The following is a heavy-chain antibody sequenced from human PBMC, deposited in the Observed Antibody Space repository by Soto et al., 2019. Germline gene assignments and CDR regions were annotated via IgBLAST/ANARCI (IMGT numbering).Heavy chain of an antibody. CDR3: AREWFGESALGWFDP. Sequence: SETLSLTCTVSGGSISSGDYYWSWIRQPPGKGLEWIGYIYYSGSTYYNPSLKSRVTISVDTSKNQFSLKLSSVAAAVTVVYCCAREWFGESALGWFDPWGQGTLVTVSS. D-gene: IGHD3-10*01. J-gene: IGHJ5*02. V-gene: IGHV4-30-4*08. CDR1: GGSISSGDYY. CDR2: IYYSGST.